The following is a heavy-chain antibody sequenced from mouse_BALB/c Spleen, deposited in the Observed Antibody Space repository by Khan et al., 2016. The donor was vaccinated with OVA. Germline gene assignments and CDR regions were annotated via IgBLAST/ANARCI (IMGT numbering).Heavy chain of an antibody. CDR3: ARKDYYDYDPFPY. CDR1: GYSITSEYA. D-gene: IGHD2-4*01. V-gene: IGHV3-2*02. J-gene: IGHJ3*01. Sequence: EVELVESGPGLVKPSQSLSLTCTVTGYSITSEYAWNWIRQFPGNKLEWMGYINYSGNTRFNPSLKSRTSITRDTSKKQFFLQLSSVTTEDTATYYCARKDYYDYDPFPYWGQGTLVTVSA. CDR2: INYSGNT.